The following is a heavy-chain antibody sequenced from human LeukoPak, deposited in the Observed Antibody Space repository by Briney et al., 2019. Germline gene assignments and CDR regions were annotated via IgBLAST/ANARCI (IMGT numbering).Heavy chain of an antibody. J-gene: IGHJ4*02. V-gene: IGHV1-18*01. CDR2: ISAYNGNT. Sequence: ASVKVSCKASGYTFTSYGISWVRQAPGQGLEWMGWISAYNGNTNYAQKLQGRVTMTTDTSTSTAYMELRSLRSDDTAVYYCARVGGGYSSSYYFDYWGQGTLVTVSS. D-gene: IGHD6-13*01. CDR1: GYTFTSYG. CDR3: ARVGGGYSSSYYFDY.